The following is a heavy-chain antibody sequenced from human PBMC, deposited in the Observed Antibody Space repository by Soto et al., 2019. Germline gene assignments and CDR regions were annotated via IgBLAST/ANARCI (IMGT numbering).Heavy chain of an antibody. Sequence: ASVKVSCKASGGTFSSYAISWVRQAPGQGLEWMGGIIPIFGTANYAQKLQGRVTITADKSTSTAYMELSSLRSEDTAVYYCASEDYDYVWGSYPDYWGQGNLVTVSS. CDR1: GGTFSSYA. D-gene: IGHD3-16*02. CDR3: ASEDYDYVWGSYPDY. V-gene: IGHV1-69*06. J-gene: IGHJ4*02. CDR2: IIPIFGTA.